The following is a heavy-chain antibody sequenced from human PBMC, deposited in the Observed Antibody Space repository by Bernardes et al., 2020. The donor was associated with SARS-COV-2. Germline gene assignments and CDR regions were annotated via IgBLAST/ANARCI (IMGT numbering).Heavy chain of an antibody. CDR2: IYTSGST. Sequence: SETLSLTCTVSGGSISSGSYYWSWIRQPAGKGLEWIGRIYTSGSTNYNPSLKSRVTISVDTSKNQFSLKLSSVTAADTAVYYCAREIFRGEPPPDWFDPWGQGTLVTVSS. V-gene: IGHV4-61*02. D-gene: IGHD3-10*01. CDR3: AREIFRGEPPPDWFDP. CDR1: GGSISSGSYY. J-gene: IGHJ5*02.